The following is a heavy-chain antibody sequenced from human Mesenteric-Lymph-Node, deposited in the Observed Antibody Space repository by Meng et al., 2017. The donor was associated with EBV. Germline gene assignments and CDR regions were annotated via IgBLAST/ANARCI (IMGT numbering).Heavy chain of an antibody. V-gene: IGHV1-3*01. CDR3: ARSHYDFWSGYPKNWFDP. Sequence: QVQLVQSGAEVKKPGXSVKVSCKASGYTFTSYAMHWVRQAPGQRLEWMGWINAGNGNTKYSQKFQGRVTITRDTSASTAYMELSSLRSEDTAVYYCARSHYDFWSGYPKNWFDPWGQGTLVTVPQ. CDR1: GYTFTSYA. D-gene: IGHD3-3*01. CDR2: INAGNGNT. J-gene: IGHJ5*02.